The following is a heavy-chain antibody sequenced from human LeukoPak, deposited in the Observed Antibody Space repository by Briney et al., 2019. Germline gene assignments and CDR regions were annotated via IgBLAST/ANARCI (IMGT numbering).Heavy chain of an antibody. Sequence: SETLSLTCTVSGGSISSYYWSWIRQPPGKGLEWIGHIYGSGSTNYNPSLKSRVTLSVDTSKNQFSLKLSSVTAADTAVYYCAREGTSGTHFNWFDPWGEGTLVTV. CDR3: AREGTSGTHFNWFDP. V-gene: IGHV4-59*01. CDR2: IYGSGST. J-gene: IGHJ5*02. D-gene: IGHD1-1*01. CDR1: GGSISSYY.